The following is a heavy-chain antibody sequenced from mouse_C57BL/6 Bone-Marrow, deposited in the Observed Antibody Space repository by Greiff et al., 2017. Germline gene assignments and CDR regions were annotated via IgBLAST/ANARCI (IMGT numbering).Heavy chain of an antibody. Sequence: EVMLVESGGGLVKPGGSLQLSCAASGFTFSSYAMSWVRQTPEPRLAWVATISDGGSSTYYPDNVKGRFTISRDNAKNNLYLQMSQLKSEDTAMYYCAGDLGPFAYWGQGTLVTVSA. CDR1: GFTFSSYA. V-gene: IGHV5-4*01. J-gene: IGHJ3*01. CDR2: ISDGGSST. D-gene: IGHD3-1*01. CDR3: AGDLGPFAY.